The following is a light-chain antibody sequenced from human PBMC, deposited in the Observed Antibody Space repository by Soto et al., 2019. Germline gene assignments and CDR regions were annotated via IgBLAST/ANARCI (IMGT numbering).Light chain of an antibody. CDR3: QQYYSYPYT. J-gene: IGKJ2*01. CDR1: QSISSW. V-gene: IGKV1-5*03. Sequence: DIQMTQSPSTLSASVGVRVTITCRASQSISSWLAWYQQKPGKAPKLLIYKASSLESGVPSRFSGSGSGTEFTLTISGLQPDDFATYYCQQYYSYPYTFGQGTKLEIK. CDR2: KAS.